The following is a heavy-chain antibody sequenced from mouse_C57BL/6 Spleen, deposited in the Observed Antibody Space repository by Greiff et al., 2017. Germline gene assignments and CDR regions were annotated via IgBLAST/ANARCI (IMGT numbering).Heavy chain of an antibody. V-gene: IGHV3-6*01. D-gene: IGHD2-4*01. CDR2: ISYDGSN. J-gene: IGHJ1*03. Sequence: ESGPGLVKPSQSLSLTCSVTGYSITSGYYWNWIRQFPGNKLEWMGYISYDGSNNYNPSLKNRISITRDTSKNQFFLKLNSVTTEDTATYYCAREGDYDDWYFDVWGTGTTVTVSS. CDR3: AREGDYDDWYFDV. CDR1: GYSITSGYY.